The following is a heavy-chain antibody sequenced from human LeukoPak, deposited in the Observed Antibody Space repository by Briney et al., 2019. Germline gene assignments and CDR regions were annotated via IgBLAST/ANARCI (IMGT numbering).Heavy chain of an antibody. D-gene: IGHD5-24*01. CDR2: INAGNGHT. V-gene: IGHV1-3*01. CDR1: GYTFSCYA. CDR3: ARGIWSATRVDYYLDN. Sequence: VGPVKVSCKASGYTFSCYAIHWVRQAPGQRFEWMGWINAGNGHTKYSQNFQGRVTITRDSSANIVYMELSSLTSEDTAVYYCARGIWSATRVDYYLDNWGQGTLVTVSS. J-gene: IGHJ4*02.